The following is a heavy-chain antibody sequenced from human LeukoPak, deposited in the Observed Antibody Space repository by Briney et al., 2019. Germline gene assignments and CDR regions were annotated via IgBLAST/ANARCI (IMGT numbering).Heavy chain of an antibody. CDR3: ARGAVAGYNWFDP. V-gene: IGHV6-1*01. CDR2: TYYRSKWYN. CDR1: GDSVSSNSAA. Sequence: SQTLSLTCVISGDSVSSNSAAWNWIRQSPSRGLEWLGRTYYRSKWYNDYAVSVKSRITINVDSSKNHFSLLLNSVTPDDTAVYYCARGAVAGYNWFDPWGQGTLVTVSS. D-gene: IGHD6-19*01. J-gene: IGHJ5*02.